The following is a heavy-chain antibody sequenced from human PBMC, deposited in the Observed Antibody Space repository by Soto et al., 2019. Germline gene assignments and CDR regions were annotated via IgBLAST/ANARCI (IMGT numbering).Heavy chain of an antibody. J-gene: IGHJ4*02. CDR1: GFTFSSYA. Sequence: GGSLRLSCAASGFTFSSYAMSWVRQAPGKGMEWVSAISGSGGSTYYADSVKGRFTISRDNSKNTLYLQMNRLRAEDTAVYYCAKFGVPCSSTSCYAVVDLDYWGQGTLVTVLL. V-gene: IGHV3-23*01. CDR2: ISGSGGST. CDR3: AKFGVPCSSTSCYAVVDLDY. D-gene: IGHD2-2*01.